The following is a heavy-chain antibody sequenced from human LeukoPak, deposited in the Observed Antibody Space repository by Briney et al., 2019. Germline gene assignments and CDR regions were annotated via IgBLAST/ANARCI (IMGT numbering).Heavy chain of an antibody. Sequence: PSETLSPTRTVSGGSISSGSYDWGSIRQPAGKGLEWIGRIYTSGSTNYNPSLKSRVTISVDTPNTQFPLKLTSVTAADTAVYYCAPARWYGGYVASWFDPWGQGTLVTVSS. D-gene: IGHD5-12*01. CDR3: APARWYGGYVASWFDP. V-gene: IGHV4-61*02. J-gene: IGHJ5*02. CDR2: IYTSGST. CDR1: GGSISSGSYD.